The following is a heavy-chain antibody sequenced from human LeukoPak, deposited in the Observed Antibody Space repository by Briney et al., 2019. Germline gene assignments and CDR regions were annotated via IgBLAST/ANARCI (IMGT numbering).Heavy chain of an antibody. D-gene: IGHD2-2*01. J-gene: IGHJ5*02. Sequence: ASVKVSCKASGGTFSSYAISWVRQAPGQGLEWMGGIIPIFGTANYAQKFQGRVTITADESTSTAYMELSSLRSEDTAVYYCAWGGKSILSPNIVVVPAPFDPWGQGTLVTVSS. CDR1: GGTFSSYA. CDR3: AWGGKSILSPNIVVVPAPFDP. CDR2: IIPIFGTA. V-gene: IGHV1-69*13.